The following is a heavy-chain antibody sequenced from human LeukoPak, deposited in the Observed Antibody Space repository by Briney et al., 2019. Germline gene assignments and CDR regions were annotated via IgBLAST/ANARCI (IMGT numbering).Heavy chain of an antibody. Sequence: HSGGSLRLSCAASGFTFSNYGVSWVRQAPGKGREWISGIRSAVDTTHYADSVKGRFIISRDNSKNTLSLQLNSLRPEDTALYDCAKHFCTGLDCSLFDSWGQGTLVTVSS. CDR3: AKHFCTGLDCSLFDS. D-gene: IGHD3/OR15-3a*01. CDR1: GFTFSNYG. CDR2: IRSAVDTT. J-gene: IGHJ4*02. V-gene: IGHV3-23*01.